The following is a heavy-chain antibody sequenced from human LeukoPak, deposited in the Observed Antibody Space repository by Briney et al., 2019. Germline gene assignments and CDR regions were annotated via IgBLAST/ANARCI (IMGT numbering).Heavy chain of an antibody. J-gene: IGHJ4*02. Sequence: GGSLRLSCAASGFTFSSYAMSWVRQAPGKGLEWVSAISGSGGSTYYADSVKGRFTISGDNSKNTLYLQMNSLRAEDTAVYYCANSPGYSGYDAPTGYWGQGTLVTVSS. D-gene: IGHD5-12*01. CDR2: ISGSGGST. V-gene: IGHV3-23*01. CDR3: ANSPGYSGYDAPTGY. CDR1: GFTFSSYA.